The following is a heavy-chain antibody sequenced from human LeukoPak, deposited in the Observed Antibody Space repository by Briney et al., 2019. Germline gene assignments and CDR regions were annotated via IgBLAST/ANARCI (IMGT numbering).Heavy chain of an antibody. Sequence: ASVKVSCKTSGHTFTGYYMHWVRQAPGQGLEWMGWINPNSGDTDYAQKFQGRVTMTRDTSVGTGYMELTSLRSDDTAVYYCASVRTGATPFDYWGQGTLVTVSS. D-gene: IGHD1-26*01. V-gene: IGHV1-2*02. CDR1: GHTFTGYY. CDR3: ASVRTGATPFDY. CDR2: INPNSGDT. J-gene: IGHJ4*02.